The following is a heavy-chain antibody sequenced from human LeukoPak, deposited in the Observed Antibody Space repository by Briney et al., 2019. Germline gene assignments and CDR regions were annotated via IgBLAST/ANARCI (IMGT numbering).Heavy chain of an antibody. D-gene: IGHD1-14*01. CDR3: ARRSNPPGRIDH. J-gene: IGHJ4*02. V-gene: IGHV3-66*04. CDR2: IYNGGST. CDR1: GFTVGSNY. Sequence: GGSLRLSCAASGFTVGSNYMTWVRQAPGKGLEWVSIIYNGGSTYYADSVKGRFTISRDNSKNTMYLQMNSLKGEDTAVYYCARRSNPPGRIDHWGQGTLVTVSS.